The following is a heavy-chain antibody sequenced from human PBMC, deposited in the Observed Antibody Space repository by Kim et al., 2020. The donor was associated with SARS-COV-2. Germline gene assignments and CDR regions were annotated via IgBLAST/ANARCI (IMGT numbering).Heavy chain of an antibody. D-gene: IGHD3-3*01. CDR3: AKNLRFLEWLSPFDY. V-gene: IGHV4-39*01. CDR2: IYYSGST. J-gene: IGHJ4*02. Sequence: SETLSLTCTVSGGSISSSSYYWGWIRQPPGKGLEWIGSIYYSGSTYYNPSLKSRVTISVDTSKNQFSLKLSSVTAADTAVYYCAKNLRFLEWLSPFDYWGQGTLVTVSS. CDR1: GGSISSSSYY.